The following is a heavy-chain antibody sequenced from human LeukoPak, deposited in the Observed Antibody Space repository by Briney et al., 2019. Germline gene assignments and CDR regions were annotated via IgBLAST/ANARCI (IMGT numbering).Heavy chain of an antibody. Sequence: ASVKVSCKVSGYTLTELSIHWVRQAPGKGLEWMGGFDPEDGEKIYAQKFQGRVTMTEDTSTDTAYMELRSLRSEDTAVYYCAAEIFGLGSPFDPWGQGTLVTVSS. CDR1: GYTLTELS. V-gene: IGHV1-24*01. CDR3: AAEIFGLGSPFDP. D-gene: IGHD3-3*01. CDR2: FDPEDGEK. J-gene: IGHJ5*02.